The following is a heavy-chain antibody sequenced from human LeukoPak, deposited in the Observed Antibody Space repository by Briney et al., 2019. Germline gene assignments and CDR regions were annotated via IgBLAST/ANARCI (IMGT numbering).Heavy chain of an antibody. J-gene: IGHJ4*02. D-gene: IGHD3-22*01. V-gene: IGHV3-21*01. Sequence: PGGSPRLSCAASGFTFSSYSMNWVRQAPGKGLEWVSSISSSSSYIYYADSVKGRFTISRDNAKNSLYLQMNSLRAEDTAVYYCARDLVPAYYYDSSGYPPGYWGQGTLVTVSS. CDR1: GFTFSSYS. CDR2: ISSSSSYI. CDR3: ARDLVPAYYYDSSGYPPGY.